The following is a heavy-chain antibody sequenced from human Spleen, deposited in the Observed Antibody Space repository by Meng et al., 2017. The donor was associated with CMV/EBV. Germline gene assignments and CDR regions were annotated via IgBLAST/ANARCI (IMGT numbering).Heavy chain of an antibody. CDR3: ARRDSVGGPYFFDY. D-gene: IGHD6-19*01. V-gene: IGHV1-18*01. J-gene: IGHJ4*02. CDR1: GYTFSSHG. CDR2: ISAYNGNT. Sequence: KTSGYTFSSHGISWVRQAPGQGLEWVGWISAYNGNTKYAQKFQGRVTITRDTSTATGYMELRSLTSDDSAVYYCARRDSVGGPYFFDYWGQGTLVTVSS.